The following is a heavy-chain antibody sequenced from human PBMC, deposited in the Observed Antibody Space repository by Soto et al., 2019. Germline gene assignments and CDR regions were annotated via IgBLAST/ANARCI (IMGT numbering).Heavy chain of an antibody. Sequence: TLSLTCTVSVDSITTYYWSWIRQPAGKGLEWIGRIDTSGNTNYNPSLKSRVTMSVDTSKKQFSLKLTSVTAADTAVYYCARYSNNWFQTEGMDVWGQGTTVTVSS. J-gene: IGHJ6*02. CDR3: ARYSNNWFQTEGMDV. CDR1: VDSITTYY. D-gene: IGHD6-13*01. CDR2: IDTSGNT. V-gene: IGHV4-4*07.